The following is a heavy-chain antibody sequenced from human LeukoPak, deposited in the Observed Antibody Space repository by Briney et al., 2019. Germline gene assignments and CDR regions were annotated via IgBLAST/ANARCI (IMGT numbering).Heavy chain of an antibody. CDR1: GYTFTSYD. CDR2: MNPNSGNT. D-gene: IGHD3-22*01. CDR3: ARGRHYYAGSGYFLFDP. J-gene: IGHJ5*02. Sequence: ASVKVSCKASGYTFTSYDINWVRQATGQGLEWMGWMNPNSGNTGYAQKFQGRVTISRNTSISTAYMELNSLTSEDTAIYYCARGRHYYAGSGYFLFDPWGQGTLVTVSS. V-gene: IGHV1-8*01.